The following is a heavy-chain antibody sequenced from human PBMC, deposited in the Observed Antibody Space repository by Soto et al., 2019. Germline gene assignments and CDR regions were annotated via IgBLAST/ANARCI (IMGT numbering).Heavy chain of an antibody. CDR3: AKDGVGAWSGPSYYYYYMDV. Sequence: GGSLRLSCAASGFTFSSYAMSWVRQAPGKGLEWVSAISGSGGSTYYADSVKGRFTISRDNSKNTLYLQMNSLRAEDTAVYYCAKDGVGAWSGPSYYYYYMDVWGKGTTVTVSS. J-gene: IGHJ6*03. CDR1: GFTFSSYA. D-gene: IGHD3-3*01. CDR2: ISGSGGST. V-gene: IGHV3-23*01.